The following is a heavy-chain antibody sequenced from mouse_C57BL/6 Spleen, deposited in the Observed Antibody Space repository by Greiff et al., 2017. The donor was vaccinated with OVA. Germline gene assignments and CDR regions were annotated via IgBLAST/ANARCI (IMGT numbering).Heavy chain of an antibody. D-gene: IGHD2-3*01. CDR1: GYTFTSYW. J-gene: IGHJ3*01. V-gene: IGHV1-52*01. CDR2: IDPSDSET. CDR3: ARTSLIYDGYYWFAY. Sequence: VQLQQSGAELVRPGSSVKLSCKASGYTFTSYWMHWVKQRPIQGLEWIGNIDPSDSETHYNQKFKDKATLTVDKSSSTAYMQLSSLTSEDSAVYYCARTSLIYDGYYWFAYWGQGTLVTVSA.